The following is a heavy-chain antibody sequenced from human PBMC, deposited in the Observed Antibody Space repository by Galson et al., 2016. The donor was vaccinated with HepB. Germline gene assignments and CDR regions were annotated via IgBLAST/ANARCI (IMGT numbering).Heavy chain of an antibody. V-gene: IGHV1-18*01. D-gene: IGHD5-12*01. CDR2: ISPYNGNT. CDR3: ARDTGYDFNYAMDV. CDR1: GYTFSTYG. J-gene: IGHJ6*02. Sequence: SVKVSCKASGYTFSTYGISWVRQAPGQGPEWMGWISPYNGNTNYAQKFQGRVTMTTDTSTSTAYMELRSLRSDDTAVYYCARDTGYDFNYAMDVWGQGTTVTVSS.